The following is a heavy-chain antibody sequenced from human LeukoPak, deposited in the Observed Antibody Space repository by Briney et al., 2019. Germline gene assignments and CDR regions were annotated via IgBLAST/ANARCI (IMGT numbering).Heavy chain of an antibody. Sequence: SETLSLTCTASGAPISRFYWNWVRQPPGKGLEWIGNIYNGVPTFFNPSLKSRVTLSVDTSKTQFSLQLASVTAADTAVYYCVQTTGWPGFDYWGQGILVTVSS. CDR3: VQTTGWPGFDY. CDR2: IYNGVPT. J-gene: IGHJ4*02. CDR1: GAPISRFY. D-gene: IGHD6-19*01. V-gene: IGHV4-4*09.